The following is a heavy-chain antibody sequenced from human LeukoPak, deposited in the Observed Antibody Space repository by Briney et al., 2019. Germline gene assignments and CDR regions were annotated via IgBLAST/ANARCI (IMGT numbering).Heavy chain of an antibody. CDR3: ARVPGSSGYYYFGLCYGMDV. Sequence: SETLSLTCTVSGGSISSGDYYWSWIRQPPGKGLEWIGYIYYSGSTYYNPSLKSRVTISVDTSKSQFSLKLSSVTAADTAVYYCARVPGSSGYYYFGLCYGMDVWGQGTTVTVSS. CDR2: IYYSGST. V-gene: IGHV4-30-4*01. J-gene: IGHJ6*02. CDR1: GGSISSGDYY. D-gene: IGHD3-22*01.